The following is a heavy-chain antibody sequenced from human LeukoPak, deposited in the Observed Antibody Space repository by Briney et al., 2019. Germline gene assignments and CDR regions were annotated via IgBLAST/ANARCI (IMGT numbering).Heavy chain of an antibody. J-gene: IGHJ4*02. V-gene: IGHV1-18*01. CDR1: GFTFTNYG. Sequence: ASVKVSCKTSGFTFTNYGISWVRRAPGQGLEWMGWVNAYNGHTNYPQKLQGRVTMTTDTSTSTAYMELRSLRSDDTAVYYCARVGFGVVTTFDYWGQGTLVTVSS. D-gene: IGHD3-3*01. CDR2: VNAYNGHT. CDR3: ARVGFGVVTTFDY.